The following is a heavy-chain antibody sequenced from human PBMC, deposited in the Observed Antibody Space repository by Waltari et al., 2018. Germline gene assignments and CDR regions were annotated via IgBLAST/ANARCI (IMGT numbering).Heavy chain of an antibody. CDR2: IKNRAHHYTT. V-gene: IGHV3-72*01. CDR1: GFSFSDPF. J-gene: IGHJ4*02. CDR3: AQYYVGF. D-gene: IGHD1-26*01. Sequence: ELQLVESGGDLVQPGGSLRLSCAASGFSFSDPFMDWVRQAPGKGLGWVGRIKNRAHHYTTEYAASVRGRFNISRDDSKNLLYLQMNSLTTMDTAVYYCAQYYVGFWGPGSVVTVSS.